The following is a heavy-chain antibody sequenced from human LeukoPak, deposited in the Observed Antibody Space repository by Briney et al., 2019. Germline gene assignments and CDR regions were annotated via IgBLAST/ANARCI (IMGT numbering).Heavy chain of an antibody. CDR2: ITSTSYYI. CDR1: GLTFSSYN. D-gene: IGHD4-17*01. CDR3: AKSVTSGSFDI. Sequence: GGSLRLSCAAFGLTFSSYNMDWVRQAPGKGLEWVSSITSTSYYIYYADSVKGRFTISRDNAKDSLYLQMHSLRAEDTAVYYCAKSVTSGSFDIWGQGTMVTVSS. V-gene: IGHV3-21*01. J-gene: IGHJ3*02.